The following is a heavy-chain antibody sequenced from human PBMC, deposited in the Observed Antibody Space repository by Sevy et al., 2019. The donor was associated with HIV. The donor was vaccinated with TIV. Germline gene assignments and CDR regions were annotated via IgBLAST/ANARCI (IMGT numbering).Heavy chain of an antibody. Sequence: GGSLRLSCAASGFTFSSYWMHWVRQAPGKGLVWVSRINSDGSSTSYAESVKGRFTISRDNAKNTLYLQMNSLRAEDTAVYYCARDNRIQEGHFDYWGQGTLVTVSS. CDR1: GFTFSSYW. CDR3: ARDNRIQEGHFDY. V-gene: IGHV3-74*01. J-gene: IGHJ4*02. CDR2: INSDGSST. D-gene: IGHD5-18*01.